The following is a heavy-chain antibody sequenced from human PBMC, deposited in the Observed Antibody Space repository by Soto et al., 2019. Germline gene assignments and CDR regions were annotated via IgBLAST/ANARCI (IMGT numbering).Heavy chain of an antibody. CDR1: GFTFSSYA. Sequence: GGSLRLSCAASGFTFSSYAMSWVRQAPGKGLEWVSAISGSGGSTYYADSVKGRFTISRDNSKNTLYLQMNSLRAEDTAVYYCANSGYSYGYRPFDYWGQGTLVTVSS. D-gene: IGHD5-18*01. CDR3: ANSGYSYGYRPFDY. J-gene: IGHJ4*02. CDR2: ISGSGGST. V-gene: IGHV3-23*01.